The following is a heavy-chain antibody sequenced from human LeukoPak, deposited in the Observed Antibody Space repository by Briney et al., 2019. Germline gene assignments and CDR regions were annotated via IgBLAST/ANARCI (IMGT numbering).Heavy chain of an antibody. Sequence: GSLRLSLAGSGFTFHTYGMHWVRQAPGKGLEWVAVIWYDGSNKYYADCVKGRFTTSRDNSKNTLYLQMNSLRAEDTAVYYCARVGGDHYGMDVWGQGTTVTVSS. D-gene: IGHD2-21*01. CDR1: GFTFHTYG. CDR2: IWYDGSNK. V-gene: IGHV3-33*01. J-gene: IGHJ6*02. CDR3: ARVGGDHYGMDV.